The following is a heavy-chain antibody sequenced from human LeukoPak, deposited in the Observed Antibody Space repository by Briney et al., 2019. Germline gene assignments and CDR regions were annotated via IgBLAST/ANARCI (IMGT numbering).Heavy chain of an antibody. D-gene: IGHD6-19*01. Sequence: GGSLRLSCEASGFIFNTYAIYWVRQALGKGLEWGSGICGSGGCTYYADSVKGRFTISRDNSKNTVYLQMNSLTADDTAVYYCAKTTVGYSSGRYPGWPADCWGQGALVTVSS. V-gene: IGHV3-23*01. CDR3: AKTTVGYSSGRYPGWPADC. CDR1: GFIFNTYA. CDR2: ICGSGGCT. J-gene: IGHJ4*02.